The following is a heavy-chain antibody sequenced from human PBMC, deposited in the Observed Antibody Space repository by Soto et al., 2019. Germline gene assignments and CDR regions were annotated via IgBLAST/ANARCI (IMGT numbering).Heavy chain of an antibody. CDR1: GGSFSGYY. J-gene: IGHJ5*02. D-gene: IGHD2-15*01. V-gene: IGHV4-34*01. Sequence: QVQLQQWGAGLLKPSETLSLTCAVYGGSFSGYYWSWIRQPPGKGLEWIGEINHSGSTNYNPSLKSRVPISVDTSKNQFSLKLSSVTAADTAVYYCAGYCSGGSCYVWFDPWGQGTLVTVSS. CDR3: AGYCSGGSCYVWFDP. CDR2: INHSGST.